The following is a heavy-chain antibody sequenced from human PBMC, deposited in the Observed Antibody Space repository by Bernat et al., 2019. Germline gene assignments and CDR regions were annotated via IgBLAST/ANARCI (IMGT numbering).Heavy chain of an antibody. J-gene: IGHJ3*02. Sequence: QITLKESGPTLVKPTQTLTLTCSFSGFSLTTSGLGVGWIRQPPGKALEWLALIYWDDDKRYSPSLESRLTITKDSSKNQVVLTIPNMDPVDTATYFCAHREPTSLAFDIWGQGTMVTVSS. CDR2: IYWDDDK. CDR3: AHREPTSLAFDI. V-gene: IGHV2-5*02. CDR1: GFSLTTSGLG.